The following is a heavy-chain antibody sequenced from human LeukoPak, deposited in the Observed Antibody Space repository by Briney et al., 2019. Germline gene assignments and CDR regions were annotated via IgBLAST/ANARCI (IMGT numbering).Heavy chain of an antibody. CDR1: GYTFTGYY. Sequence: ASVKVSCKASGYTFTGYYMHWVRQAPGQGLEWMGWINPNSGDTNYAQKFQGRVTMTRDTSIRTAYMELSRLRSDDTALYYCAREGYCSGTNCPVEYWGQGTLVTVSS. CDR3: AREGYCSGTNCPVEY. V-gene: IGHV1-2*02. D-gene: IGHD2-15*01. J-gene: IGHJ4*02. CDR2: INPNSGDT.